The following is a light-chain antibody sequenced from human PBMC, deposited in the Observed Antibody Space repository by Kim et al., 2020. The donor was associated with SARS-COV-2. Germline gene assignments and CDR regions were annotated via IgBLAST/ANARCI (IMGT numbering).Light chain of an antibody. J-gene: IGLJ3*02. V-gene: IGLV6-57*01. Sequence: GNTVIICCTRSSGSIVSAFVQWSQQRTGSSPTTVISEDHKTPSPVPARFSCSVDSSSNSSSLPISGLRAEDEADYSCQSYDDNIWVFGGGTQLTVL. CDR2: EDH. CDR1: SGSIVSAF. CDR3: QSYDDNIWV.